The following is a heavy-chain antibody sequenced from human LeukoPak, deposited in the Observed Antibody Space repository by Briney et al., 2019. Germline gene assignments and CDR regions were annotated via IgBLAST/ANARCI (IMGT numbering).Heavy chain of an antibody. CDR3: AKDYSSGWYRERYFDY. CDR1: GFTFSSYS. V-gene: IGHV3-48*01. D-gene: IGHD6-19*01. Sequence: GGSLRLSCAASGFTFSSYSMNWVRQAPGQGLEWVSYISSSSSTIYYADSVKGRFTISRDNAKNSLYLQMNSLRAEDTAVYYCAKDYSSGWYRERYFDYWGQGTLVTVSS. CDR2: ISSSSSTI. J-gene: IGHJ4*02.